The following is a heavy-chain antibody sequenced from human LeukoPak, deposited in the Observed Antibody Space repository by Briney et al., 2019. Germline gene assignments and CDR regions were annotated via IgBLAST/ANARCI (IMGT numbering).Heavy chain of an antibody. CDR3: AKRMGPSIVAADLDY. D-gene: IGHD6-13*01. V-gene: IGHV3-74*01. J-gene: IGHJ4*02. CDR2: INTDGSSP. CDR1: GFTFSAYW. Sequence: GGSLRLSCAASGFTFSAYWMHWVRQAPGKGLVWVSRINTDGSSPTYAASVKGRFTISRDNAKNTLSLQMDSLRAEDTAVYYCAKRMGPSIVAADLDYWGQGTRVTVSS.